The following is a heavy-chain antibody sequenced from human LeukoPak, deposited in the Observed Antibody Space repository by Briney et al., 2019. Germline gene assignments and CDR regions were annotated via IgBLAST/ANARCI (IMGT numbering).Heavy chain of an antibody. Sequence: ASVKVSCKASGYTFTSYDTNWVRQATGQGLEWMGWMNPNSGNTGYAQKFQGRVTITRNTSISTAYMELSSLRSEDTAVYYCARGLTYYYYMDVWGKGTTVTVSS. J-gene: IGHJ6*03. CDR1: GYTFTSYD. CDR3: ARGLTYYYYMDV. CDR2: MNPNSGNT. V-gene: IGHV1-8*03.